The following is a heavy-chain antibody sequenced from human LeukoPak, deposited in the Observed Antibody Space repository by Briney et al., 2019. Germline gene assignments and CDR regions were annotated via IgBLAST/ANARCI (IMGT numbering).Heavy chain of an antibody. CDR2: ISSSGSTI. CDR1: GFTFSSYE. V-gene: IGHV3-48*03. J-gene: IGHJ4*02. Sequence: GGSLRLSCAASGFTFSSYEMNWVRQAPGKGLEWVSYISSSGSTIYYADSVKGRFTISRDNAKNSLYLQMNSLRAEDTAVYYCASGGKYCSGGSCYHPDYWGQGTLVTVSS. D-gene: IGHD2-15*01. CDR3: ASGGKYCSGGSCYHPDY.